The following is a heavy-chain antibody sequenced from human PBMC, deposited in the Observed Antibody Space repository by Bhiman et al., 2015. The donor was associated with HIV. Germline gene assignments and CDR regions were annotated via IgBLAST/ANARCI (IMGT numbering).Heavy chain of an antibody. CDR1: GFTFSSYG. Sequence: VQLVESGGGVVQPGRSLRLSCAASGFTFSSYGMHWVRQAPGKGLEWVAVIWYDGTNRYYTDSVKGRFTISRDNFKNTLYLQINSLRAEDTAVYYCAKDRRELVITDFDYWGQGTLVTVSS. V-gene: IGHV3-33*06. CDR3: AKDRRELVITDFDY. D-gene: IGHD3-22*01. CDR2: IWYDGTNR. J-gene: IGHJ4*02.